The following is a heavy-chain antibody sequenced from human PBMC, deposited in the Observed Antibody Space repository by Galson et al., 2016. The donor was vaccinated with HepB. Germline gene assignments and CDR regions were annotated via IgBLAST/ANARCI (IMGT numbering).Heavy chain of an antibody. Sequence: CAISGDSVSSSTASWNWIRQSPPRGLEWLGRTYYRSKWYNEYATSVGGRININPDTTENHFSLHLNSVTPEDTAIYYCARAWTSRPSTRQTDHFDYWGQGTLVTVSS. D-gene: IGHD1-1*01. V-gene: IGHV6-1*01. CDR1: GDSVSSSTAS. J-gene: IGHJ4*02. CDR3: ARAWTSRPSTRQTDHFDY. CDR2: TYYRSKWYN.